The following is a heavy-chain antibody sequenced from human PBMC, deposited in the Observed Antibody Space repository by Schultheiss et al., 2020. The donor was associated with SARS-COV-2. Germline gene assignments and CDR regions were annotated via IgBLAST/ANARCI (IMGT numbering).Heavy chain of an antibody. Sequence: GGSLRLSCAASGFTFSSYSMNWVRQAPGKGLEWVSSISSSSSYIYYADSMKGRFTISRDNAKNSLYLQMNSLRAGDTAVYYCARGRHYYGSGATLDIWGQGTMVTVSS. J-gene: IGHJ3*02. CDR2: ISSSSSYI. CDR3: ARGRHYYGSGATLDI. CDR1: GFTFSSYS. D-gene: IGHD3-10*01. V-gene: IGHV3-21*01.